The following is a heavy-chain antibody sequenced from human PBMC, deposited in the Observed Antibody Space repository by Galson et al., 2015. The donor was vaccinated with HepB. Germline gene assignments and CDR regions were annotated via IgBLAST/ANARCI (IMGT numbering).Heavy chain of an antibody. Sequence: QSGAEVKKPGESLKISCKGSGYNFTDYCIGWVRQMPGKGLEWMGTIYPGGSDTRYSPSFEGQVSISADESTSTAYLQWSGLKASDTAMYYCARRFYDILTGYYWFDPWGQGTLVTVSS. J-gene: IGHJ5*02. D-gene: IGHD3-9*01. CDR3: ARRFYDILTGYYWFDP. CDR2: IYPGGSDT. CDR1: GYNFTDYC. V-gene: IGHV5-51*01.